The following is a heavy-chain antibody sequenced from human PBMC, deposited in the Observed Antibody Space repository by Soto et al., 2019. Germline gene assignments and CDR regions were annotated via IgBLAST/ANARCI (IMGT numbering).Heavy chain of an antibody. J-gene: IGHJ6*02. CDR3: ARGTMVRGVIGHYYYGMDV. D-gene: IGHD3-10*01. CDR1: GGSFSGYY. V-gene: IGHV4-34*01. CDR2: INHSGST. Sequence: SETLSLTCAVYGGSFSGYYWSWIRQPPGKGLEWIGEINHSGSTNYNPSLKSRVTISVDTSKNQFSLKLSSVTAADTAVYYCARGTMVRGVIGHYYYGMDVWGQGTTVTVSS.